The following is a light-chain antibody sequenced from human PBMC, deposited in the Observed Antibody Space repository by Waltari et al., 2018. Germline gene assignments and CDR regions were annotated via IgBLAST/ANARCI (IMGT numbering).Light chain of an antibody. CDR1: SSDVGGYNY. CDR3: CSYAGGSTPWV. V-gene: IGLV2-8*01. Sequence: QSALTQPPSASGSPGQSVTISCTGTSSDVGGYNYVSWYQQHPGKAPKVMIYEVNKGPSGVSHRFSGSKSGNTASLTISGLQAEDEADYYCCSYAGGSTPWVFGGGTKLTVL. CDR2: EVN. J-gene: IGLJ3*02.